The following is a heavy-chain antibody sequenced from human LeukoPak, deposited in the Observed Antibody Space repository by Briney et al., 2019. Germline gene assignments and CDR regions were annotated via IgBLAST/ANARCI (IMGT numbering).Heavy chain of an antibody. CDR2: ISSSGGTS. V-gene: IGHV3-48*03. CDR3: ARARSNVFDI. Sequence: GGSLRLSCAASGFTFSGYEMNWVRQAPGEGLDWVSYISSSGGTSHYADSVKGRFTMSRDNAENSLYLQMNSLRVEDTAVYYCARARSNVFDIWGQGTLVTVSS. CDR1: GFTFSGYE. J-gene: IGHJ3*02. D-gene: IGHD5/OR15-5a*01.